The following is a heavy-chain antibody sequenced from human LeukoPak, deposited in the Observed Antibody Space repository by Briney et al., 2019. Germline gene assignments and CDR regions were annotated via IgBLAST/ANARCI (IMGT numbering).Heavy chain of an antibody. V-gene: IGHV3-66*02. J-gene: IGHJ3*01. CDR3: ARSESSSSRRAFDV. CDR1: GFAISGNF. D-gene: IGHD6-6*01. Sequence: GGSLRLSCAASGFAISGNFMTWVRQAPGKGLEWVSGMFGGGRANYADSVRGRFTISRDNSKNTLYLQMSSLRPEDTAVYYCARSESSSSRRAFDVWGLGTKVTVSS. CDR2: MFGGGRA.